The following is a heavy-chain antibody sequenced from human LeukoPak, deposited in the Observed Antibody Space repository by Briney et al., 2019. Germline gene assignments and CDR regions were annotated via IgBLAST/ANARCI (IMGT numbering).Heavy chain of an antibody. J-gene: IGHJ4*02. CDR2: INPNSGDP. CDR1: GYTFTGYY. V-gene: IGHV1-2*02. Sequence: ASVKVSSKASGYTFTGYYMHWVRQAPGQGLEWMGWINPNSGDPNYALNFQGRVTMARDTSISTAYMELSSLRSDDKAVYYCARGGDGNRRDFDYWGQGTLVTVSS. CDR3: ARGGDGNRRDFDY. D-gene: IGHD5-24*01.